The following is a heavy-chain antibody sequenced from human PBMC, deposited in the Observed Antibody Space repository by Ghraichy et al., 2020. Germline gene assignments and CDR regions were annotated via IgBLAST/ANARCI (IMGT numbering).Heavy chain of an antibody. D-gene: IGHD3-22*01. CDR1: GFAFSSYA. V-gene: IGHV3-30*04. Sequence: GGSLRLSCTASGFAFSSYAMHWVRQAPGKGLEWVAVISYDGKFKNYADSVKGRFTISRDNSKNTLYLQMNSLRGEDTAVYYCARQITVTADSRFDPWGQGTLVTVSS. J-gene: IGHJ5*02. CDR2: ISYDGKFK. CDR3: ARQITVTADSRFDP.